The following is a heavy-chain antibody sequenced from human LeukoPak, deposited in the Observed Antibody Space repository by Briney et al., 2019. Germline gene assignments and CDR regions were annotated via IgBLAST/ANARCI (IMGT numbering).Heavy chain of an antibody. D-gene: IGHD4-23*01. CDR3: ARGTSTVVTPEYYYYYCMDV. V-gene: IGHV4-4*09. Sequence: SETLSLTCNVSGASISSSHWSWVRQPPGKGLEWIGNIHTSGGSNYSPSLKSRVTISLDTSRNQSSLKLTSVTAADTAVYYCARGTSTVVTPEYYYYYCMDVWGKGTTVTVSS. CDR1: GASISSSH. J-gene: IGHJ6*03. CDR2: IHTSGGS.